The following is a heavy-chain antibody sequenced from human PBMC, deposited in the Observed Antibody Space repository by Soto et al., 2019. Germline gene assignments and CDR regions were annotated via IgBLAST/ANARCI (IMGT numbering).Heavy chain of an antibody. CDR2: INPSTGGT. J-gene: IGHJ4*02. D-gene: IGHD3-16*01. V-gene: IGHV1-2*02. CDR1: GYTFTGYY. CDR3: ARDLGGLGDPFDN. Sequence: QVHLVQSGAEVKKAGASVKVSCKASGYTFTGYYIHWVRQAPGQGFEWVGRINPSTGGTSYAQKFEGRVTVTRDTSISTAYMELTRLRSNGTAVYYCARDLGGLGDPFDNWGQGTRVTVFS.